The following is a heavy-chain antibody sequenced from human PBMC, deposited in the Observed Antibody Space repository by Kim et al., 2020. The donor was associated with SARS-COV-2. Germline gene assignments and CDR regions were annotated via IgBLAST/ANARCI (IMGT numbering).Heavy chain of an antibody. V-gene: IGHV4-38-2*02. CDR3: ARDLHRSSGFAD. D-gene: IGHD3-22*01. CDR2: MFYTGYT. CDR1: GYSIDSGYY. Sequence: SETLSLTCTVSGYSIDSGYYWGWIRQPPGKGLEWIGSMFYTGYTNYNASLKSRVALSVDTSKNQFSLNLISVTAADTAVYYCARDLHRSSGFADWGQGTLVTVSS. J-gene: IGHJ4*02.